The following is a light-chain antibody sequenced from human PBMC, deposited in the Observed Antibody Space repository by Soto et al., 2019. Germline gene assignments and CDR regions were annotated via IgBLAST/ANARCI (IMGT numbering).Light chain of an antibody. CDR1: QGIGSY. J-gene: IGKJ4*01. CDR3: QQLSSYPLT. V-gene: IGKV1-9*01. CDR2: AAS. Sequence: IQLTQSPSSLSASVGDRVTITCRASQGIGSYLAWYQQEPGKAPKLLIYAASTLQSGVPSRFSGSGSGTGFTLTISSLQPEDFATYFCQQLSSYPLTFGGGTKV.